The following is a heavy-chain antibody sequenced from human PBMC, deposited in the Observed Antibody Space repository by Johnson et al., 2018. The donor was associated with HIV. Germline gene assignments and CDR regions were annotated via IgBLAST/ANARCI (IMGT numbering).Heavy chain of an antibody. Sequence: VQLVESGGGLIQPGGSLRLSCAASGFTVSSNYMSWVRQAPGKGLEWVSVIYSGGSTYYADSVKGRFTISRDKSKNTLYLQMNSLRAEDTAVYYCARGRPNYYDSSGRYVPVAFDIWGQGTMVTVSS. J-gene: IGHJ3*02. V-gene: IGHV3-53*01. CDR2: IYSGGST. CDR3: ARGRPNYYDSSGRYVPVAFDI. D-gene: IGHD3-22*01. CDR1: GFTVSSNY.